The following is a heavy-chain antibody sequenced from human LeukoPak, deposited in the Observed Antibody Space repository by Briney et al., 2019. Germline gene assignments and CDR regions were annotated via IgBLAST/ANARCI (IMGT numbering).Heavy chain of an antibody. J-gene: IGHJ6*03. Sequence: GESLKISCKTSGYSFISYWIAWVRQMPGRGLEWMGIIYPLDSHTRYSPSFQGLVTISADKSISTAYLQWSSLKASDTAMYYCARGFIAGSAYYYYIDVWGKGTTVTVSS. CDR2: IYPLDSHT. D-gene: IGHD2-21*01. V-gene: IGHV5-51*01. CDR1: GYSFISYW. CDR3: ARGFIAGSAYYYYIDV.